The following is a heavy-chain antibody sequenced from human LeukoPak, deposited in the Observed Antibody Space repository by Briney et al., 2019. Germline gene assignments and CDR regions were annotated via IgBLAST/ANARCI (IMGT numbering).Heavy chain of an antibody. CDR3: ASHFEGTGDIVVVPAAILGPFDY. V-gene: IGHV4-39*01. Sequence: SETLSLTCTVSGGSISSSSYYWGWIRQPPGKGLEWIGSIYYSGSTYYNPSLKSRVTISVDTSKNQFSLKLNPVTAADTAVYYCASHFEGTGDIVVVPAAILGPFDYWGQGTLVTVSS. D-gene: IGHD2-2*01. J-gene: IGHJ4*02. CDR2: IYYSGST. CDR1: GGSISSSSYY.